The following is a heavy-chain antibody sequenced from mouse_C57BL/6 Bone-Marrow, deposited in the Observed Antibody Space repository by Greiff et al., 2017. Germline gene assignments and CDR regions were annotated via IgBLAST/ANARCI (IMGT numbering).Heavy chain of an antibody. CDR1: GYTFTNYW. D-gene: IGHD1-1*01. J-gene: IGHJ1*03. CDR2: IYPGGGYT. CDR3: ARDYGSSTSGVPYWYFDV. V-gene: IGHV1-63*01. Sequence: VQLQQSGAELVRPGTSVKMSCKASGYTFTNYWIGWAKQRPGHGLEWIGDIYPGGGYTNYNEKFKGKANLTADKSSSTAYMQFSSLTSEDSSIYYCARDYGSSTSGVPYWYFDVWGTGTTVTVSS.